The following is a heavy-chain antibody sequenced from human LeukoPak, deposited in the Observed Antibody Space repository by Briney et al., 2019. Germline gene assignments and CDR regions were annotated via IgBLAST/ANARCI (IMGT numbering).Heavy chain of an antibody. V-gene: IGHV3-74*03. J-gene: IGHJ5*02. CDR3: ARGGYCSSTSCYTSSWFDP. D-gene: IGHD2-2*02. Sequence: PGGSLRLSCAASGFTFSRDWMHWVRQAPGKGLVWVSRISDDGSITTYADSVQGRFTISRDNAKSTVFLQMNSLRAGDTAVYYCARGGYCSSTSCYTSSWFDPWGQGTLVTVSS. CDR2: ISDDGSIT. CDR1: GFTFSRDW.